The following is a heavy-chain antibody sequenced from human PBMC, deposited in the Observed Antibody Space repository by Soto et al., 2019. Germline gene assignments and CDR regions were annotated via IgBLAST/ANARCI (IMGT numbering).Heavy chain of an antibody. CDR1: GGSISSSNW. Sequence: QVQLQESGPGLVKPSGTLSLTCAVSGGSISSSNWWTWVRQSPGQGLEWIGEIYHSESTNYNPSLKSRVTMTVDKSKNQFSLYLNSVTAADAAVYYCAITSNSGWPRGGFDYWGQGTLVTVSS. V-gene: IGHV4-4*02. CDR3: AITSNSGWPRGGFDY. J-gene: IGHJ4*02. CDR2: IYHSEST. D-gene: IGHD6-19*01.